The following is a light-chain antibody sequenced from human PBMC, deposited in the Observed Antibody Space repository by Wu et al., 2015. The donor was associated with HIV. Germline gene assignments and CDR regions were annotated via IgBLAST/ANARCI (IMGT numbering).Light chain of an antibody. V-gene: IGKV1-8*01. Sequence: AIRMTQSPSSLSASTGDRVTITCRASQDIKSNLAWYQHKPGKAPNLLIFSASTLHSGVPSRFSGSRSGTDFTLTISCLQSEDFATYYCQTYYTYPQAFGPGTKVDFK. J-gene: IGKJ3*01. CDR2: SAS. CDR3: QTYYTYPQA. CDR1: QDIKSN.